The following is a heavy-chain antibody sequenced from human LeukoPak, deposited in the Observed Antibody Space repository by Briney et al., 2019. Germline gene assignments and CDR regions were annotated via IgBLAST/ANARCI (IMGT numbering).Heavy chain of an antibody. Sequence: ASVKVSCKASGYTFTSYGISWVRQAPGQGLEWMGWISAYNGNTNYAQKLQGRVTITTDTSTSTAYMELRSLRSDDTAVYYCARDRPYNYYGSGSYYPFGYWGQGTLVTVSS. CDR2: ISAYNGNT. CDR3: ARDRPYNYYGSGSYYPFGY. D-gene: IGHD3-10*01. J-gene: IGHJ4*02. V-gene: IGHV1-18*01. CDR1: GYTFTSYG.